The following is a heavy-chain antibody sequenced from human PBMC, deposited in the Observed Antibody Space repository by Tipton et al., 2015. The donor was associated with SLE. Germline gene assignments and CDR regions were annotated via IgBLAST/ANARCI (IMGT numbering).Heavy chain of an antibody. CDR3: AGEVGAARPFDL. J-gene: IGHJ2*01. V-gene: IGHV4-4*02. CDR2: IYHSGST. D-gene: IGHD6-6*01. CDR1: DGSISSSNW. Sequence: TLSLTCAVSDGSISSSNWWSWVRQPPGKGLEWIGEIYHSGSTNYNPSLKSRVTISVDKSKNQFSLKLSSVTAADTAVYYCAGEVGAARPFDLWGRGTLVTVSS.